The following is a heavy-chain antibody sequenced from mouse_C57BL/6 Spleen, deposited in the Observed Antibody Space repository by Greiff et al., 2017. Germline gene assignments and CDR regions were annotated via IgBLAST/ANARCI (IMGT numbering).Heavy chain of an antibody. CDR2: IDTSDSYT. J-gene: IGHJ2*01. CDR1: GYTFTGYW. CDR3: ARSMMVTTPYYFDY. V-gene: IGHV1-69*01. Sequence: VQPKQSGAELVMPGASVKLSCKASGYTFTGYWMHWVKQRPGQGLEWIGEIDTSDSYTNYTQKFKGKSTLTVDKSSNTAYMQLSSLTSKDSAVYYCARSMMVTTPYYFDYWGQGNTLTVSS. D-gene: IGHD2-3*01.